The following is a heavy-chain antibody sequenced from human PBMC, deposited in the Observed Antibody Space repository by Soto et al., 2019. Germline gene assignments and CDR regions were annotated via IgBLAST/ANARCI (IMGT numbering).Heavy chain of an antibody. CDR1: GFTFETYA. V-gene: IGHV3-30*18. J-gene: IGHJ4*02. Sequence: GGSLRLSCAASGFTFETYAMHWVRLAPGKGLEWMAVISYDGSNKYYADSVKGRFTISRDNSKNTLYMQMNSLRAEDTGIYYCAKDHIVAAAPAYWGQGTLVTVSS. CDR3: AKDHIVAAAPAY. CDR2: ISYDGSNK. D-gene: IGHD2-2*01.